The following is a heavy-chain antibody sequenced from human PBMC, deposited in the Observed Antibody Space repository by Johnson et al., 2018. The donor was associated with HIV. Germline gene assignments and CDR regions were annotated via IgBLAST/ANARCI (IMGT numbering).Heavy chain of an antibody. CDR3: ARDSSSGWYPHAFDI. CDR1: GFTFSDYH. Sequence: VQLVESGGGLVKPGGSLRLSCVASGFTFSDYHMSWIRQAPGKGLEWVSAISGSGGSTYYADSVKGRFTISRDNAKNSLYLQMNSLRAEDTAVYYCARDSSSGWYPHAFDIWGQGTMVTVSS. CDR2: ISGSGGST. V-gene: IGHV3-11*04. J-gene: IGHJ3*02. D-gene: IGHD6-19*01.